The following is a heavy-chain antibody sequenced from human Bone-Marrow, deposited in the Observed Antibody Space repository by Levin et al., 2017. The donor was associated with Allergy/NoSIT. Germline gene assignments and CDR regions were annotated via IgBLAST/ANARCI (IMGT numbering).Heavy chain of an antibody. Sequence: GGSLRLSCVGSGFSFSSFGIHWVRRPPGKGLEWVTVLSSDGNTEYYADSVQGRLTVSRDNSTNTVFLQMNGLRLEDTALYYCARADYFPSGQSAMDVWGQGTTVTVSS. D-gene: IGHD2/OR15-2a*01. CDR3: ARADYFPSGQSAMDV. V-gene: IGHV3-30*03. J-gene: IGHJ6*02. CDR1: GFSFSSFG. CDR2: LSSDGNTE.